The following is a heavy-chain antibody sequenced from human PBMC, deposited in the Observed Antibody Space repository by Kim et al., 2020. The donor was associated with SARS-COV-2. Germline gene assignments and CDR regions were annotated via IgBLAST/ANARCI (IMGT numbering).Heavy chain of an antibody. CDR1: GGSISSSSYY. Sequence: SETLSLTCTVSGGSISSSSYYWVWIRQPPGKGLEWIGSIYYSGSTYYNPSLKSRVTISVDTSKNQFSLKLSSVTAADTAVYYCARGKYYYYGMDVWGKGTTVTVSS. CDR2: IYYSGST. CDR3: ARGKYYYYGMDV. V-gene: IGHV4-39*07. D-gene: IGHD3-10*01. J-gene: IGHJ6*04.